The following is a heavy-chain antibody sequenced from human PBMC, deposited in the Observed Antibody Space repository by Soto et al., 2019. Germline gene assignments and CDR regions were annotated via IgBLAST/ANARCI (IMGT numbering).Heavy chain of an antibody. CDR2: IYYSGST. V-gene: IGHV4-30-4*01. CDR1: GGSISSDDYY. D-gene: IGHD2-21*02. J-gene: IGHJ6*02. Sequence: QVQLQESGPGLVKPSQTLSLTCTVSGGSISSDDYYWSWIRQPPGKGLEWIGYIYYSGSTYYNPSLKSRVTISVDTSKNQFSLKLSSVTAADTAVYYCARVGGGDPALYYYYGMDVWGQGTTVTVSS. CDR3: ARVGGGDPALYYYYGMDV.